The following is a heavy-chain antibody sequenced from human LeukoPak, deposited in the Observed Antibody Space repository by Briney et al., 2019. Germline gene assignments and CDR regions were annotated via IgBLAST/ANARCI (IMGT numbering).Heavy chain of an antibody. V-gene: IGHV4-59*01. CDR3: ARESALWFGELNYYYYYMDV. J-gene: IGHJ6*03. Sequence: SETLSLTCTVSGGSISSYYWSWIRQPPRKGLEWIGYIYYSGSTNYNPSLKSRVTISVDTSKNQFSLKLSSVTAADTAVYYCARESALWFGELNYYYYYMDVWGKGTTVTVSS. CDR1: GGSISSYY. CDR2: IYYSGST. D-gene: IGHD3-10*01.